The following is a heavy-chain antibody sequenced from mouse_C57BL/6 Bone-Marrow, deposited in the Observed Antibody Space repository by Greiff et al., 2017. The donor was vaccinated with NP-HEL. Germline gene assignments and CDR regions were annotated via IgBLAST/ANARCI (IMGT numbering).Heavy chain of an antibody. D-gene: IGHD3-1*01. CDR1: EYEFPSHD. CDR3: ARHAGLAWFAY. J-gene: IGHJ3*01. CDR2: INSDGGST. Sequence: EVKLVESGGGLVQPGESLKLSCESNEYEFPSHDMSWVRKTPEKRLELVAAINSDGGSTYYPDNMERRFIISRDNTKKTPYMQMSSLSSEDTALYYCARHAGLAWFAYWGQGTLVTVSA. V-gene: IGHV5-2*01.